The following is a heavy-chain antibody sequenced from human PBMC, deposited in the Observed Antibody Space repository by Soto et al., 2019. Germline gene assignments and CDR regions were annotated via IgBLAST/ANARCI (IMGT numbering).Heavy chain of an antibody. J-gene: IGHJ5*02. D-gene: IGHD4-17*01. CDR2: IYPSDSDS. Sequence: PVESLKISCKAPLYNCTNYWIAGVRQRPREGLEYMGIIYPSDSDSRYSPSFQGQVTFSADKSINTAYLQWSSLKASDTAMYYCARHGFYGDYSSNYFDPWGQGTLVTVSS. V-gene: IGHV5-51*01. CDR3: ARHGFYGDYSSNYFDP. CDR1: LYNCTNYW.